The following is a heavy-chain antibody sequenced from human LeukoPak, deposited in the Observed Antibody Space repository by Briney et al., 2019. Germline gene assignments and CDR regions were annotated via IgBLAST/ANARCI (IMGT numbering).Heavy chain of an antibody. CDR3: ANPPGSAAALRYYFDY. V-gene: IGHV3-64*04. CDR1: GFTFSSYA. J-gene: IGHJ4*02. D-gene: IGHD6-13*01. Sequence: GGSLRLSCSASGFTFSSYAMHWVRQAPGKGLEYVSAISSNGGSTYYADSVKGRFTISRDNSKNTLYLQMNSLRAEDTAVYYCANPPGSAAALRYYFDYWGQGTLVTVSS. CDR2: ISSNGGST.